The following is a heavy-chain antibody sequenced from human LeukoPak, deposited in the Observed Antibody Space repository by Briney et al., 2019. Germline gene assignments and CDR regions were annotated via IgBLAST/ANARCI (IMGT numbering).Heavy chain of an antibody. Sequence: GGSLRLSCAASGFTFSSYGMHWVRQAPGKGLEWVAVIWYDGSNKYYADSVKGRFTISRDNSKNTLYLQMNSLRAEDTAVYYCSRQLLGTASIDDWGQGTPVTVSS. CDR3: SRQLLGTASIDD. D-gene: IGHD2-8*02. J-gene: IGHJ4*02. V-gene: IGHV3-33*01. CDR2: IWYDGSNK. CDR1: GFTFSSYG.